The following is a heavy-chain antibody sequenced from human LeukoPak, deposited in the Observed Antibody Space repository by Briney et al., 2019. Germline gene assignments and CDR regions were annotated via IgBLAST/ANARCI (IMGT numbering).Heavy chain of an antibody. Sequence: GGSLRLSCAASGFSFSHYAICWVRQAPGKGLEWVSLISWDSGNTYYADSVKGRFTISRDNSKNSLSLQMNSLRAEDTALYYCAKGPGAAVGKRYIQHWGQGTQVTVSS. V-gene: IGHV3-43D*03. CDR2: ISWDSGNT. D-gene: IGHD6-13*01. CDR1: GFSFSHYA. CDR3: AKGPGAAVGKRYIQH. J-gene: IGHJ1*01.